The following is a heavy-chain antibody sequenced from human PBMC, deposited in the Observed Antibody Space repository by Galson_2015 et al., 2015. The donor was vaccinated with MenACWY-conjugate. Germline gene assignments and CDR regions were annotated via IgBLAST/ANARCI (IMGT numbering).Heavy chain of an antibody. CDR1: GFIFSQAW. Sequence: SLRLSCAASGFIFSQAWMNWVRQAPGKGLEWVGRIETKVVGGATDYAAPVKGRFTISRDDSTDTLFLQMNSLKSEDTAVYYCATERGYSGSRTFDYWGQGTLVTVSS. J-gene: IGHJ4*02. V-gene: IGHV3-15*07. D-gene: IGHD1-26*01. CDR3: ATERGYSGSRTFDY. CDR2: IETKVVGGAT.